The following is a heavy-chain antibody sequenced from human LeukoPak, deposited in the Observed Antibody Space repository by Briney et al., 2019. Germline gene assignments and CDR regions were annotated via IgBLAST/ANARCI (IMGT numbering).Heavy chain of an antibody. CDR3: AKGYKPAAKYSRGRSRMDV. CDR1: GYTFTSYD. CDR2: MNPNSGNT. J-gene: IGHJ6*03. Sequence: ASVKVSCKASGYTFTSYDINWLRQATGQGLEWMGWMNPNSGNTGYAQKFQGRVTMTRNTSISTAYMELSSLGSEDTAVYYCAKGYKPAAKYSRGRSRMDVWGKGTTVTVSS. D-gene: IGHD6-19*01. V-gene: IGHV1-8*01.